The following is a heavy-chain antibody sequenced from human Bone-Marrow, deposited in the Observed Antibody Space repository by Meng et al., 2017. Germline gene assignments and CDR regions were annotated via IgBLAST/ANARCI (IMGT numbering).Heavy chain of an antibody. CDR1: GYSFTSDW. D-gene: IGHD4-23*01. V-gene: IGHV5-51*01. J-gene: IGHJ4*02. CDR2: IYPDDSDT. Sequence: GGSLRLSCKGSGYSFTSDWIAWVRQMPGKGLEWMGIIYPDDSDTRYSPSFQGQVTISADRSINTAYLQWSSLKASDTAMYYCARQDAVVGGNAADRRFEYWGQGTLVTVSS. CDR3: ARQDAVVGGNAADRRFEY.